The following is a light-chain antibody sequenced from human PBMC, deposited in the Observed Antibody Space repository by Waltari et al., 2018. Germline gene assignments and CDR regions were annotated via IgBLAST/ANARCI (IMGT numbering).Light chain of an antibody. J-gene: IGLJ2*01. V-gene: IGLV1-44*01. Sequence: QSVLTQPPSASGTPGQRVTISCSGSSSNIGSNTVNWYQQLPRTAPKLLIYSNNPRPSGVPDLFSGSKSGTSASLAISGLQSEDEADYYCAAWDDSLNGVVFGGGTKLTVL. CDR1: SSNIGSNT. CDR3: AAWDDSLNGVV. CDR2: SNN.